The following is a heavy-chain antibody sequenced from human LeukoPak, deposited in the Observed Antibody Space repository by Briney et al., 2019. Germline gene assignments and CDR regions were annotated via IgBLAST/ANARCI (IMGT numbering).Heavy chain of an antibody. J-gene: IGHJ5*02. D-gene: IGHD2-2*02. CDR3: ATHIVVVPTAIGWFDP. V-gene: IGHV3-7*01. CDR1: GFTFSSYW. Sequence: GGSLGLSCAASGFTFSSYWMSWVRQAPGKGLEWVANIKQDGSEKYYVDSVKGRFTISRDSAKNSLYLQMNSLRAEDTAVYYCATHIVVVPTAIGWFDPWGQGTLVTVSS. CDR2: IKQDGSEK.